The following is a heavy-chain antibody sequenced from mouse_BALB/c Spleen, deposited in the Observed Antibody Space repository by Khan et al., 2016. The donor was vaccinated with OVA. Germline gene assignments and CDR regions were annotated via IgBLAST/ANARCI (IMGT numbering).Heavy chain of an antibody. J-gene: IGHJ3*01. CDR3: VGDGAYHRYAGWCAY. D-gene: IGHD2-14*01. Sequence: QVQLKESGAELARPGASVKMSCKASGYTFTSYTIHWIKLRPGQGLEWIGFINPSNGYTNYNQKFKDKATLTADKSSTTVYMQLSSLTSDDSAVYNCVGDGAYHRYAGWCAYWGQGTMVTVSA. V-gene: IGHV1-4*01. CDR2: INPSNGYT. CDR1: GYTFTSYT.